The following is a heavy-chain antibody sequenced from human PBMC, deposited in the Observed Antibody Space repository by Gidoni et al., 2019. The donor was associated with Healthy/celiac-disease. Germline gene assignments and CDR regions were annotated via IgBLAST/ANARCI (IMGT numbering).Heavy chain of an antibody. D-gene: IGHD3-3*01. V-gene: IGHV3-9*01. Sequence: EVQLVESGGGLVQPGRSLRLSCAASGFTCDDYAMHWVRQAPGKGLEWVSGISWNSGSIGYADSVKGRFTISRDNAKNSLYLQMNSLRAEDTALYYCAKAVDFRDYFDYWGQGTLVTVSS. CDR3: AKAVDFRDYFDY. J-gene: IGHJ4*02. CDR1: GFTCDDYA. CDR2: ISWNSGSI.